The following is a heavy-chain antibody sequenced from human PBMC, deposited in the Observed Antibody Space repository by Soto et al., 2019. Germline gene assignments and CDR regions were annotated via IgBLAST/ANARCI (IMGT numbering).Heavy chain of an antibody. CDR2: ISYDGSNK. CDR1: GFTFSSYG. CDR3: AKDIQGDSSDAFDI. D-gene: IGHD6-13*01. Sequence: PGGSLRLSCAASGFTFSSYGMHWVRQAPGKGLEWVAVISYDGSNKYYADSVKGRFTISRDNSKNTLYLQMNSLRAEDTAVYYCAKDIQGDSSDAFDIWGQGTMVTVSS. V-gene: IGHV3-30*18. J-gene: IGHJ3*02.